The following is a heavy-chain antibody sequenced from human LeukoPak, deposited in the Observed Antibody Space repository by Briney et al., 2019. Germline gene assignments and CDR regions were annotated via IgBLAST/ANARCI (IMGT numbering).Heavy chain of an antibody. Sequence: SGPTLVNPTQTLTQTRSFSGFSLSTSGVGVGWIRQPPGKALEWLALIYWDDDKRYSPSLKSRLTITKDTTKNQVVLTMTNMDPVDTTTYYYQHRSAYKKYFHPWGQGTLVTVSS. D-gene: IGHD1-1*01. CDR2: IYWDDDK. CDR3: QHRSAYKKYFHP. V-gene: IGHV2-5*02. CDR1: GFSLSTSGVG. J-gene: IGHJ1*01.